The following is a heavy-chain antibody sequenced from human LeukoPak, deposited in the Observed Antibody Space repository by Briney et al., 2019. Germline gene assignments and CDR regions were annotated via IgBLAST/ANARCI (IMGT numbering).Heavy chain of an antibody. CDR3: ARPHEASSDAFDI. J-gene: IGHJ3*02. CDR1: GYTFTGYY. Sequence: GASVKVSCKASGYTFTGYYMHWVRQAPGQGLEWMGWINPNSGGTNYAQKFQGRVTMTRDTSISTAYMELSRLRSDDTAVYYCARPHEASSDAFDIWGQGTMVTVSS. CDR2: INPNSGGT. V-gene: IGHV1-2*02.